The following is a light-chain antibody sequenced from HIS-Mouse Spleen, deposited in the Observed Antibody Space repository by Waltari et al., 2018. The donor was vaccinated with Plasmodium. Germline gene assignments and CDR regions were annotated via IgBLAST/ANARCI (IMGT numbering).Light chain of an antibody. Sequence: QSALPQPPSASGSPGQSVTISCTGPRSDVGGYNYVSWYQQHPGKAPKLMIYEVSKRPSGVPDRFSGSKSGNTASLTVSGLQAEDEADYYCSSYAGSNNLVFGGGTKLTVL. CDR3: SSYAGSNNLV. V-gene: IGLV2-8*01. CDR1: RSDVGGYNY. J-gene: IGLJ2*01. CDR2: EVS.